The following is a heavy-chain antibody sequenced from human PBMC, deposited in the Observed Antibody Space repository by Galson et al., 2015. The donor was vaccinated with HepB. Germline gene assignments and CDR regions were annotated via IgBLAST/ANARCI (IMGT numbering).Heavy chain of an antibody. D-gene: IGHD4-17*01. J-gene: IGHJ4*02. Sequence: SVKVSCKASGYTFTGYYYHWVRQAPGQGLEWMGWINPNSGDTKYAQRFQGRVTKTRDTSIDTAYVELSRLTSDDTAVYYCARDATTVTTFDYWGQGTLVTVSS. CDR2: INPNSGDT. CDR3: ARDATTVTTFDY. V-gene: IGHV1-2*02. CDR1: GYTFTGYY.